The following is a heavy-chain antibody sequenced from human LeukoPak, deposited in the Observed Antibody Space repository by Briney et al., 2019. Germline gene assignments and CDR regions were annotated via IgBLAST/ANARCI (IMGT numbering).Heavy chain of an antibody. CDR2: INRDGSIT. J-gene: IGHJ6*02. CDR1: GLTFSSYW. V-gene: IGHV3-74*01. CDR3: AKENYYGMDA. Sequence: GGFLRLSCAASGLTFSSYWMHWVRQAPGKGLVWVSRINRDGSITSYGDSVKGRFTISRDNAKNTLYLQMSSLRAEDTAVYYCAKENYYGMDAWGQGTTVTVSS.